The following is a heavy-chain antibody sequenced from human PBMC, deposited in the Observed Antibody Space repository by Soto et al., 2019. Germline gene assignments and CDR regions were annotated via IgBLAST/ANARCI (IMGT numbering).Heavy chain of an antibody. CDR1: GFTFSSYA. V-gene: IGHV3-30-3*01. D-gene: IGHD3-16*02. J-gene: IGHJ4*02. Sequence: GGSLRLSCAASGFTFSSYAMHWVRQAPGKGLEWVAVISYDGSNKYYADSVKGRFTISRDNSKNTLYLQMNSLRAEDTAVYYCARVGAPAYCTNGVCPPYDYVWGSYPGDYFDYWGQGTLVTVSS. CDR2: ISYDGSNK. CDR3: ARVGAPAYCTNGVCPPYDYVWGSYPGDYFDY.